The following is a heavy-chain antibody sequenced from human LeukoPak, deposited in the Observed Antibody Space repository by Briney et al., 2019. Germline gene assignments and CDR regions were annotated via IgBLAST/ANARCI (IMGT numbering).Heavy chain of an antibody. J-gene: IGHJ4*02. CDR1: GGSVSNYY. CDR2: IYYTET. D-gene: IGHD7-27*01. CDR3: ATRELGNDY. Sequence: PSETLSLTCTVSGGSVSNYYWSWIRQSPGKGLEWIGYIYYTETSYNPSLKSRVTISADTSKNQFSLKLYSVTAVDTAVYYCATRELGNDYWGQGTLVTVSS. V-gene: IGHV4-59*02.